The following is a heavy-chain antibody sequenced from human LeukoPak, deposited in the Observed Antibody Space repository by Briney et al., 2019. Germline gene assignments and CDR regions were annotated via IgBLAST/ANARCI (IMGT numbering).Heavy chain of an antibody. D-gene: IGHD2-15*01. CDR2: ISAYNGNT. CDR3: ARDYYRYCSGGSCYQPFDY. J-gene: IGHJ4*02. Sequence: ASVKVSCKASGYTFTSYGISWVRQAPGQGLEWMGWISAYNGNTNYAQKLQGRVTMTADTSTSTAYMELRSLRSDDTAVYYCARDYYRYCSGGSCYQPFDYWGLGTLVTVSS. CDR1: GYTFTSYG. V-gene: IGHV1-18*01.